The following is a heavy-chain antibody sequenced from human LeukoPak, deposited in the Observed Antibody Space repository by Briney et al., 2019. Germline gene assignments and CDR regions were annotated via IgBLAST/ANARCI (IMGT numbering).Heavy chain of an antibody. Sequence: AGGSLRLSCAASGFTFSSYAMHWVRQAPGKGLEWVAVISYDGSNKYYADSVKGRFTISRDNSKNTLYLQMNSLRAEDTAVYYCARYSSGWYDYGMDVWGQGTTVTVSS. V-gene: IGHV3-30-3*01. CDR3: ARYSSGWYDYGMDV. CDR2: ISYDGSNK. D-gene: IGHD6-19*01. J-gene: IGHJ6*02. CDR1: GFTFSSYA.